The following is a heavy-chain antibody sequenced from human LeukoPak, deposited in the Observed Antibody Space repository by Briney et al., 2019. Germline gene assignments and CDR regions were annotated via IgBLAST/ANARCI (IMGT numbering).Heavy chain of an antibody. CDR1: GFTFSSYA. J-gene: IGHJ4*02. D-gene: IGHD2-2*01. Sequence: PGGSLRLSCAASGFTFSSYAMHWVRQAPGKGLEWVAVISYDGSNKYYADSVKGRFTISRDNSKNTLYLQMNSLRAEDTAVYYCARAGVPAAILGFDYWGQGTLVTVSS. CDR2: ISYDGSNK. CDR3: ARAGVPAAILGFDY. V-gene: IGHV3-30-3*01.